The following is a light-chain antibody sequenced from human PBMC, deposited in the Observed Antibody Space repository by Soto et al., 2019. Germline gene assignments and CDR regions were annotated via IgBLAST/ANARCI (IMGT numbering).Light chain of an antibody. Sequence: QSALTQPASVSGSPGQSIAISCTGTSSDIGGYNYVSWFQQHPGRAPRVLISEVSNRPSGVSHRFSGSKAGITASLTISGLQAEDEADYYCSSFRSGGTFVFGTGTSSPS. CDR3: SSFRSGGTFV. CDR2: EVS. CDR1: SSDIGGYNY. V-gene: IGLV2-14*01. J-gene: IGLJ1*01.